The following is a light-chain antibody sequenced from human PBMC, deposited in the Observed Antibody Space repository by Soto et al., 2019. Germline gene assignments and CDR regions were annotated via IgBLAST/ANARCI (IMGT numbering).Light chain of an antibody. Sequence: EIVLTQSPVTLSLSPGERATLSCRASQSVSNCLAWYQHKPGQAPRLLIYAASNRATGIPARFSGSGSGTDFTLTISSLEPEDFAVYYCQQRSSWPRTFGGGTKVEIK. J-gene: IGKJ4*01. CDR2: AAS. CDR1: QSVSNC. CDR3: QQRSSWPRT. V-gene: IGKV3-11*01.